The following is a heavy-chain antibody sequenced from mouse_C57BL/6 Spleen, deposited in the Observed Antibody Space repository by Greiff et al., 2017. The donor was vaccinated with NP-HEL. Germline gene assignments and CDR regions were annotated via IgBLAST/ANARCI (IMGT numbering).Heavy chain of an antibody. V-gene: IGHV1-67*01. CDR1: GYTFTDYA. CDR2: ISTYYGDA. D-gene: IGHD2-5*01. J-gene: IGHJ4*01. Sequence: LVESGPELVRPGVSVKISCKGSGYTFTDYAMHWVKQSHAKSLEWIGVISTYYGDASYNQKFKDKATMTVDKSSSTAYMELARLTSEDSAVYYCASYYSNYFYYAMDYWGQGTSVTVSS. CDR3: ASYYSNYFYYAMDY.